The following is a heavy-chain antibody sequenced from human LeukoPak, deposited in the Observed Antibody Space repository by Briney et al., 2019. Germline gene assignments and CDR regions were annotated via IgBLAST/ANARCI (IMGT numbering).Heavy chain of an antibody. J-gene: IGHJ6*02. CDR1: GGSISSYY. CDR2: INHSGST. D-gene: IGHD4-11*01. V-gene: IGHV4-34*01. Sequence: SETLSLTCTVSGGSISSYYWSWIRQPPGKGLEWIGEINHSGSTNYNPSLKSRVTISVDTSTNQFSLKLSSVTAADTAVYYCARGPYSNSSYYYGMDVWGQGTTVTVSS. CDR3: ARGPYSNSSYYYGMDV.